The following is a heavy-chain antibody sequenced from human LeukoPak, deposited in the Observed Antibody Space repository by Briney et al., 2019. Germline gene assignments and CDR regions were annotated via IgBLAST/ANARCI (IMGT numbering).Heavy chain of an antibody. Sequence: SETLSLTCAVYGGSFSGYYWSWIRQPPGKGLEWIGEINHSGSTNYNPSLKSRVTISVDTSKNQFSLKLSSVTAADTAVYYCARGSTFDSRPFAYWGQGTLVTVSS. CDR3: ARGSTFDSRPFAY. D-gene: IGHD3-22*01. CDR2: INHSGST. V-gene: IGHV4-34*01. CDR1: GGSFSGYY. J-gene: IGHJ4*02.